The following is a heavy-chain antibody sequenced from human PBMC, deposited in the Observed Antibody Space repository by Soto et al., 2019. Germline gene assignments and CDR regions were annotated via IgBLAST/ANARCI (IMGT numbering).Heavy chain of an antibody. D-gene: IGHD1-7*01. J-gene: IGHJ4*02. CDR2: INHSGST. Sequence: SETLSLTCAVYGGSFSGYYWSWIRQPPGKGLEWIGEINHSGSTNYNPSLKSRVTISVDTSKNQFSLKLSSVTAADTAVYYCARVVTGTFNYWGQGTLVTVSS. V-gene: IGHV4-34*01. CDR3: ARVVTGTFNY. CDR1: GGSFSGYY.